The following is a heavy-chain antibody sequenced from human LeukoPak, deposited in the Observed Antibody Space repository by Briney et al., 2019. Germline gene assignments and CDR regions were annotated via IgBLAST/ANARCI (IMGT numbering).Heavy chain of an antibody. CDR2: INHSGST. CDR1: GGSFSGHY. V-gene: IGHV4-34*01. CDR3: ARGVRYYDYVWGSYLDYYYYMDV. Sequence: SETLSLTCAVYGGSFSGHYWSWIRQPPGKGLEWIGEINHSGSTNYNPSLKSRVTISVDTSKNQFSLKLSSVTAADTAVYYCARGVRYYDYVWGSYLDYYYYMDVWGKGTTVTVSS. D-gene: IGHD3-16*02. J-gene: IGHJ6*03.